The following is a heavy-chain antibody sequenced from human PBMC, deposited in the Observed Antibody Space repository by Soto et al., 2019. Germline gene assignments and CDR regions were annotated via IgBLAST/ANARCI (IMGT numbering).Heavy chain of an antibody. CDR2: IYHSGST. CDR1: GCYISSGGYS. CDR3: ARHYYGSGSYYRESKLTARKNYFDY. Sequence: SETLSLTCAVSGCYISSGGYSWSWIRQPPGKGLEWIGYIYHSGSTNYNPSLKSRVTISVDTSKNQFSLKLSSVTAADTAVYYCARHYYGSGSYYRESKLTARKNYFDYWGQGTLVTVSS. V-gene: IGHV4-30-2*01. D-gene: IGHD3-10*01. J-gene: IGHJ4*02.